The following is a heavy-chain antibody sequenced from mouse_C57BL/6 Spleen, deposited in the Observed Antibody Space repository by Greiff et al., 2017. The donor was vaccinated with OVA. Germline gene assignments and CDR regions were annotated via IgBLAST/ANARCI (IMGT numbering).Heavy chain of an antibody. CDR3: ARGYYGAMDY. D-gene: IGHD1-1*01. V-gene: IGHV1-52*01. Sequence: VKQSCKASGYTFTSYWMHWVKQRPIQGLEWIGNIDPSDSETHYNQKFKDKATLTVDKSSSTAYMQLSSLTSEDSAVYYCARGYYGAMDYWGQGTSVTVSS. J-gene: IGHJ4*01. CDR1: GYTFTSYW. CDR2: IDPSDSET.